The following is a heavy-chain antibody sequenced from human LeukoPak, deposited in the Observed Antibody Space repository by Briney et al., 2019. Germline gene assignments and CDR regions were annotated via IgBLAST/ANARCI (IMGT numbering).Heavy chain of an antibody. J-gene: IGHJ4*02. CDR1: GYTFTCYY. V-gene: IGHV1-46*01. CDR2: INPSGGST. Sequence: VASVKVSCKASGYTFTCYYMHWVRQAPGQGLEWMGIINPSGGSTSYAQKFQGRVTMTRDTSTSTVYMELSSLRSEDTAVYYCARLTRGVTTGDYWGQGTLVTVSS. CDR3: ARLTRGVTTGDY. D-gene: IGHD4-17*01.